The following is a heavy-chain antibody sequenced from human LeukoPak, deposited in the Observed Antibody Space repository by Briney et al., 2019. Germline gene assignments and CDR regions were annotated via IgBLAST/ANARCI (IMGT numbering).Heavy chain of an antibody. CDR3: ARDVGYGDSLSYDY. CDR2: IWYDGSNK. D-gene: IGHD4-17*01. Sequence: PGRSLRLSCAASGFTFSSYGMHWVRQAPGKGLEWVAVIWYDGSNKYYADSVKGRFTISRDNSKNTLYLQMNSLGAEGTAVYYCARDVGYGDSLSYDYWGQGTLVTVSS. J-gene: IGHJ4*02. V-gene: IGHV3-33*01. CDR1: GFTFSSYG.